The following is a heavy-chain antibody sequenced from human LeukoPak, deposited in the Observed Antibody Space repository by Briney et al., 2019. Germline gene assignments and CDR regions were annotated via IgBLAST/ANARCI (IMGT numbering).Heavy chain of an antibody. V-gene: IGHV3-7*03. Sequence: PGGSLRLSCAASGFALSSHWMTWVRQVPGKGLEWVANTKEDGTETYYVDSVKGRFTISRDNAKNSLYLQMNSLRVEDTAVYYCAKEGRSLQTYWGQGTLVTVSS. D-gene: IGHD5-24*01. CDR3: AKEGRSLQTY. J-gene: IGHJ4*02. CDR2: TKEDGTET. CDR1: GFALSSHW.